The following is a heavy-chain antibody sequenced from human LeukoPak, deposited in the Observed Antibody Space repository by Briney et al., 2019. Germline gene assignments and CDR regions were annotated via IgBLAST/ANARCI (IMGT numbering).Heavy chain of an antibody. CDR2: ISGSGGST. CDR3: AKDTNYCERGDAFDI. D-gene: IGHD3-22*01. CDR1: GFTFSSYG. J-gene: IGHJ3*02. V-gene: IGHV3-23*01. Sequence: PGGSLRLSCAASGFTFSSYGMSWVRQAPRKGLEWVSDISGSGGSTYYADSVKGRFTISRDNSKNTLYLQMNSLRAEDTAVYYCAKDTNYCERGDAFDIWGQGTMVTVSS.